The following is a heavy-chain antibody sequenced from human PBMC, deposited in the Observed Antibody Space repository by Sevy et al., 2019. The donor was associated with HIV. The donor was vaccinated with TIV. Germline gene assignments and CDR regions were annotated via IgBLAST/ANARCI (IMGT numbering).Heavy chain of an antibody. Sequence: GGSLRLSCEASGFTFTDYWMTWVRQAPGKGLEWVVFMNIDGHEKYYVDSVKGRFTISRDNAKSLVYLQMNSLRVEDTAVYYCGRSSVFDYDMRGQGTMVTVSS. CDR3: GRSSVFDYDM. J-gene: IGHJ3*02. CDR1: GFTFTDYW. CDR2: MNIDGHEK. V-gene: IGHV3-7*03. D-gene: IGHD5-12*01.